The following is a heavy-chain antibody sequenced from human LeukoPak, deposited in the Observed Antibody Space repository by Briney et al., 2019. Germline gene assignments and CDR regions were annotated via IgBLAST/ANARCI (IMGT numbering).Heavy chain of an antibody. CDR1: GGSISSYY. V-gene: IGHV4-4*09. CDR2: IYTSGST. D-gene: IGHD3-10*01. J-gene: IGHJ5*02. Sequence: KPSETLSLTCTVSGGSISSYYWSWIRQPPGKGLEWIGYIYTSGSTNYNPSLKSRVTISVDTSKNQFSLKLSSVTAADTAVYYCARGGAYSLSYFEPWGQGTLVTVSS. CDR3: ARGGAYSLSYFEP.